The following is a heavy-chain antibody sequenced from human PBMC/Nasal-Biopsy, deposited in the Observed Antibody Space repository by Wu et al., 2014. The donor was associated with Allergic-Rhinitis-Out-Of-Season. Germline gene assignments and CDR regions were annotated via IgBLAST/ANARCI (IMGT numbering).Heavy chain of an antibody. CDR2: INWNAGET. CDR3: ARRVVGATASSLFDY. Sequence: LRLSCAASGFTFSDYTMHWVRQAPGKGLEWVSGINWNAGETVYADSVKGRFTISRDNAKNSLYLQMNSLRVEDTALYYCARRVVGATASSLFDYWGQGTLVTVSS. V-gene: IGHV3-20*04. J-gene: IGHJ4*02. CDR1: GFTFSDYT. D-gene: IGHD1-26*01.